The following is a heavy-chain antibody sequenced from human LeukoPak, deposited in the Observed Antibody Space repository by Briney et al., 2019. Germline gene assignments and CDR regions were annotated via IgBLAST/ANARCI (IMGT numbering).Heavy chain of an antibody. J-gene: IGHJ6*03. CDR2: ISYDGRKK. CDR1: GFIFSDYG. CDR3: AGYYYYYYMDV. Sequence: GGSLRLSCAASGFIFSDYGMHWVRQAPGKGLEWVAVISYDGRKKYYTDTVKGRFTVSRDNSKNTLYLQMNSLRAEDTAVYYCAGYYYYYYMDVWGKGTTVTVSS. V-gene: IGHV3-30*03.